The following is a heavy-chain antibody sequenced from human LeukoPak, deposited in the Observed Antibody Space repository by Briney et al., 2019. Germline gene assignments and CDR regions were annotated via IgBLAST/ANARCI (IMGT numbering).Heavy chain of an antibody. D-gene: IGHD6-19*01. CDR2: IYSGGST. CDR1: GFTVSSNY. V-gene: IGHV3-53*01. Sequence: GGSLRLSCAASGFTVSSNYMSWVRQAPGKGPEWVSVIYSGGSTYYADSVKGRFTISRDNSKNTLYLQMNSLRAEDTAVYYCASDLIAVAGTPTRRDYWGQGTLVTVSS. J-gene: IGHJ4*02. CDR3: ASDLIAVAGTPTRRDY.